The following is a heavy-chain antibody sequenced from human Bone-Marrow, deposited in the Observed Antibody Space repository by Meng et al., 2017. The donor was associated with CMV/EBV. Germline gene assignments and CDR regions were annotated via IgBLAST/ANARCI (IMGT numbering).Heavy chain of an antibody. CDR3: AKDSAGSYFPQEGYY. Sequence: GGSLRLSCAASGFTFSSYGMHWVRQAPGKGLEWVAFIRYDGSNKYYADSVKGRFTISRDNSKNTLYLQMNSLRAEDTAVYYCAKDSAGSYFPQEGYYWGQGTLVTVSS. V-gene: IGHV3-30*02. D-gene: IGHD1-26*01. CDR2: IRYDGSNK. J-gene: IGHJ4*02. CDR1: GFTFSSYG.